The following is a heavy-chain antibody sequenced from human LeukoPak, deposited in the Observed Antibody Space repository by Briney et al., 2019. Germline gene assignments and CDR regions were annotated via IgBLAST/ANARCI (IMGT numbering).Heavy chain of an antibody. CDR3: AKDGQPLHYYDSSGYSGYFDY. CDR1: GFTFSSYG. D-gene: IGHD3-22*01. V-gene: IGHV3-30*18. CDR2: ISYDGSNK. Sequence: GRSLRLSCAASGFTFSSYGMHWVRQAPGKGLEWVAVISYDGSNKYYADSVKGRFTISRDNSKNTLYLQMNSLRAEDTAVYYCAKDGQPLHYYDSSGYSGYFDYWGQGTLVTVSS. J-gene: IGHJ4*02.